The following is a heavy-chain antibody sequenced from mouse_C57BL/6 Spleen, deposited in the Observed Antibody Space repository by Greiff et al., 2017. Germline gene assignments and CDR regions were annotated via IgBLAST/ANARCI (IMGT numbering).Heavy chain of an antibody. Sequence: VQLVESGAELVRPGASVTLSCKASGYTFTDYEMHWVKQTPVHGLEWIGAIDPETGGTAYNQKFKGKAILTADKSSSTAYMELRSLASEDSAVYYCTRRYGSSYWYFDVWGTGTTVTVSS. CDR1: GYTFTDYE. J-gene: IGHJ1*03. CDR3: TRRYGSSYWYFDV. V-gene: IGHV1-15*01. CDR2: IDPETGGT. D-gene: IGHD1-1*01.